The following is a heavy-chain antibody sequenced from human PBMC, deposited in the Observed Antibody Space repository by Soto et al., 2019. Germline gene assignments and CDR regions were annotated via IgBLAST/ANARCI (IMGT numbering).Heavy chain of an antibody. J-gene: IGHJ4*02. D-gene: IGHD3-10*01. V-gene: IGHV1-69*02. CDR1: GDTFSFYT. CDR2: INPILSMS. Sequence: QVQLVQSGAEVKKPGSSVKVSCKASGDTFSFYTINWVRQAPGLGLEWAGRINPILSMSNYAQKFQGRVTMAADKSTNTAYMELRSLRSEDTAMYFCATSYGSGYRAFDSWGQGALVTVSS. CDR3: ATSYGSGYRAFDS.